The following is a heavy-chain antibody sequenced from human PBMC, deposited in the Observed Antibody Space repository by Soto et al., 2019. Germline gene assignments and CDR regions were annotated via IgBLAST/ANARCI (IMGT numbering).Heavy chain of an antibody. J-gene: IGHJ4*02. CDR3: ARGANRDSCTTSGICCLDY. V-gene: IGHV4-59*01. Sequence: SETLSLTCTVSGVSISSSYWSWIRQSPGTGLEWIGYIYYTGATNSNPSLKRRVTISLDMAKIPLYLNVKFLTPAVTAVYFCARGANRDSCTTSGICCLDYWGQGTLVTVSS. D-gene: IGHD2-15*01. CDR2: IYYTGAT. CDR1: GVSISSSY.